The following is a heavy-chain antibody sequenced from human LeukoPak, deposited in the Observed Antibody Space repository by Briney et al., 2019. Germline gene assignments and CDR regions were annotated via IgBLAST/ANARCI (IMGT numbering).Heavy chain of an antibody. CDR1: GGSVSRGTYY. CDR3: ARRGGSGRSFDY. V-gene: IGHV4-61*01. Sequence: SETLSLTCTVSGGSVSRGTYYWSWIRQPPGKGLEWIGYIYYTGSTNYNPSLKSRLTISVDTSKNQFSLKLNSVTAADTAVYYCARRGGSGRSFDYWGQGTLVTVSS. J-gene: IGHJ4*02. D-gene: IGHD3-10*01. CDR2: IYYTGST.